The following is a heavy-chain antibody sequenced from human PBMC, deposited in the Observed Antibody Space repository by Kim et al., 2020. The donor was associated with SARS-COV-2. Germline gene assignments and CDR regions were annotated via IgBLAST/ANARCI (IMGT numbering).Heavy chain of an antibody. CDR2: IYYSGST. D-gene: IGHD6-13*01. J-gene: IGHJ4*02. Sequence: SETLSLTCTVSGGSISSYYWSWIRQPPGKGLEWIGYIYYSGSTNYNPSLKSRVTISVDTSKNQFSLKLSSVTAADTAVYYCARSPNHIAAAQLHYWGQGTLVTVSS. CDR1: GGSISSYY. V-gene: IGHV4-59*01. CDR3: ARSPNHIAAAQLHY.